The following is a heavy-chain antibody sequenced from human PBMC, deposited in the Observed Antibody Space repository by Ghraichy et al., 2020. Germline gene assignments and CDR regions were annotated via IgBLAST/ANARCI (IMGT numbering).Heavy chain of an antibody. D-gene: IGHD5-24*01. CDR2: INPISGTA. CDR3: ARVRGGGYTHDAFDI. CDR1: GCTFSSYA. J-gene: IGHJ3*02. Sequence: SVKVSCKASGCTFSSYAMSWVRQAPGQGLEWMGVINPISGTANYAQKFQGRVTMTADESTSTVYMELSSLRSEDTAVYYCARVRGGGYTHDAFDISGQGTPVTVSP. V-gene: IGHV1-69*13.